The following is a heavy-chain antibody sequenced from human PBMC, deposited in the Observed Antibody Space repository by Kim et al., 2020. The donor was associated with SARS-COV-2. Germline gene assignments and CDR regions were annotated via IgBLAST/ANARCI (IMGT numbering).Heavy chain of an antibody. CDR1: GYSFNTYW. CDR3: ARPHYDTTGLVYYFEY. Sequence: GESLKISCKGSGYSFNTYWIGWVRQMPGKGLEWMGIIYPGDSDTKYSPSFQGQVTISADRSISTAYLHWSSLKASDTALYYCARPHYDTTGLVYYFEYWGQGTLVTVSS. J-gene: IGHJ4*02. D-gene: IGHD3-22*01. V-gene: IGHV5-51*01. CDR2: IYPGDSDT.